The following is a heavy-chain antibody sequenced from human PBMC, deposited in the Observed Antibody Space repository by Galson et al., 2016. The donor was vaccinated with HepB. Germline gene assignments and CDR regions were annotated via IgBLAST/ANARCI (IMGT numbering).Heavy chain of an antibody. V-gene: IGHV3-21*01. J-gene: IGHJ4*02. D-gene: IGHD1-7*01. CDR1: GITFNTYN. CDR2: ISTSSSPI. CDR3: ARIIKTGTTSHFDY. Sequence: SLRLSCAASGITFNTYNMVWVRQAPGKGLEWVSYISTSSSPISYRDSVKGRFTIFRDNTKNSLYLQLNSLRAEDTAVYYCARIIKTGTTSHFDYWGQGTLVTVSS.